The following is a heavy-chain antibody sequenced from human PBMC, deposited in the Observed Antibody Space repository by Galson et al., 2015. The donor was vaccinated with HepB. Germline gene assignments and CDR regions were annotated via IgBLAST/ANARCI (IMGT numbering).Heavy chain of an antibody. CDR3: ARDSAMADYYYYYGMDV. Sequence: VKVSCKASGGTFSSYTISWVRQAPGQGLEWMGRIIPILGIANYAQKFQGRVTITADKSTSTAYMELSSLRSEDTAVYYCARDSAMADYYYYYGMDVWGQGTTVTVSS. CDR2: IIPILGIA. D-gene: IGHD5-18*01. CDR1: GGTFSSYT. J-gene: IGHJ6*02. V-gene: IGHV1-69*04.